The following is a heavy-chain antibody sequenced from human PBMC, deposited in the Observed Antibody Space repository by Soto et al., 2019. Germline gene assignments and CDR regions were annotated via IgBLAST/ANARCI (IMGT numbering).Heavy chain of an antibody. CDR2: ISSSSSTI. CDR3: ASYSGSYPEYFQH. D-gene: IGHD1-26*01. V-gene: IGHV3-48*02. Sequence: GVSLRLSCAASGFTFSSYSMNWVHQAPGKGLEWVSYISSSSSTIYYADSVKGRFTISRDNAKNSLYLQMNSLRDEDTAVYYCASYSGSYPEYFQHWGQGTLVTVSS. CDR1: GFTFSSYS. J-gene: IGHJ1*01.